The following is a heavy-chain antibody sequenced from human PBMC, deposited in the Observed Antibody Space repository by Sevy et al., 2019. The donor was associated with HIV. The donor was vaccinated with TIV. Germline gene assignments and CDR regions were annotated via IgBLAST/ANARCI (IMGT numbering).Heavy chain of an antibody. Sequence: SETLSLTCAVYGGSFSGYYWSWIRQPPGKGLEWIGEINHSGSTNYNPSLKSRVTISVDTSKNQFSLKLSSVTAADTAVYYCARSRGDYDFWSGYYTGYYYYYYMDVWGKGTTVTVSS. CDR1: GGSFSGYY. J-gene: IGHJ6*03. CDR3: ARSRGDYDFWSGYYTGYYYYYYMDV. D-gene: IGHD3-3*01. V-gene: IGHV4-34*01. CDR2: INHSGST.